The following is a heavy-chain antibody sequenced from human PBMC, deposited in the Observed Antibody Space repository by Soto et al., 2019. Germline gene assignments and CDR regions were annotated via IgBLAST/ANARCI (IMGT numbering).Heavy chain of an antibody. Sequence: EVQLVESGGGLVQPGGSLRLSCAASGFTFSSYAMHWVRQAPGKGLEYLSTISRNGGSTYYANSVKGRFTISRDNSKNTLYLQMGSLRAEDMAVCYCAREGGSYYFDYWGQGTLVTVSS. CDR3: AREGGSYYFDY. D-gene: IGHD1-26*01. CDR2: ISRNGGST. V-gene: IGHV3-64*01. J-gene: IGHJ4*02. CDR1: GFTFSSYA.